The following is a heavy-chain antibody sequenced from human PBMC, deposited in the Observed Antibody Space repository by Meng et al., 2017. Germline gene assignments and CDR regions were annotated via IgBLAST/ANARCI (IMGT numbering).Heavy chain of an antibody. D-gene: IGHD3-10*01. V-gene: IGHV1-2*06. CDR3: ARMNYGSGSRRLDY. Sequence: QGQLVQSGAEVKKPGASVKVSCKASGSTFTGYYMHWVRQAPGQGLEWMGRINPNSGGTNYAQKFQGRVTMTRDTSISTAYMELSRLRSDDTAVYYCARMNYGSGSRRLDYWGQGTLVTVSS. CDR1: GSTFTGYY. CDR2: INPNSGGT. J-gene: IGHJ4*02.